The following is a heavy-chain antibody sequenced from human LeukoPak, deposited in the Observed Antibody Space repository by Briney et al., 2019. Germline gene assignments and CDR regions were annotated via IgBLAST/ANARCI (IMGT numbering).Heavy chain of an antibody. J-gene: IGHJ4*02. CDR1: GYKFTNYG. V-gene: IGHV1-18*01. Sequence: ASVKLTCTASGYKFTNYGISWVRQAPGQGLEWMGWISPYNGNTIYAQKLHGSVTITTDTSTSTAYMELRSLRSDDTAVYYCARGSPPRVYYDRSGYYSYYFDYWGQGTLVTVSS. CDR3: ARGSPPRVYYDRSGYYSYYFDY. D-gene: IGHD3-22*01. CDR2: ISPYNGNT.